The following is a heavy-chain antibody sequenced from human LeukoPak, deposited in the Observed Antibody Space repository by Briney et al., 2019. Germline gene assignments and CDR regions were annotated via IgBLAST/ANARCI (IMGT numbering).Heavy chain of an antibody. CDR2: IYPGDSDI. CDR1: GYSFTTYW. D-gene: IGHD1-26*01. V-gene: IGHV5-51*01. Sequence: GESLKISCKGSGYSFTTYWIGWVRQMPGTGLEWMGIIYPGDSDIRYSPSFQGQVTISADNSISTAYLQWSSLKASDTAMYYCARHGMTPFDYWGQGTLVTVSS. CDR3: ARHGMTPFDY. J-gene: IGHJ4*02.